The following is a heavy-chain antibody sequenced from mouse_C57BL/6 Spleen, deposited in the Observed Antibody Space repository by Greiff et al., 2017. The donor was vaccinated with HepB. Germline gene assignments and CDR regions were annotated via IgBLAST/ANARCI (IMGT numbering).Heavy chain of an antibody. J-gene: IGHJ2*01. V-gene: IGHV14-2*01. CDR3: ARSYGSSYVPFDY. D-gene: IGHD1-1*01. CDR1: GFNIKDYY. CDR2: IDPEDGEN. Sequence: EVQLQQSGAELVKPGASVKLSCTASGFNIKDYYMHWVKQRTEQGLEWIGRIDPEDGENKYAPKFQGKATITADTSSNTAYLQLSSLTSEDTAVYYCARSYGSSYVPFDYWGQGTTLTVSS.